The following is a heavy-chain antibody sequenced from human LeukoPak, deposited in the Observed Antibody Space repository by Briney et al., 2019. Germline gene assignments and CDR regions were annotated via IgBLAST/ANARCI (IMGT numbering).Heavy chain of an antibody. Sequence: ASVKVSCKASGGTFSSYAISWVRQAPGQGLGWMGGIIPIFGTANYAQKFQGRVTITTDESTSTAYMELSSLRSEDTAVYYCARDLYSSSSYFDYWGQGTLVTVSS. CDR3: ARDLYSSSSYFDY. V-gene: IGHV1-69*05. J-gene: IGHJ4*02. D-gene: IGHD6-6*01. CDR2: IIPIFGTA. CDR1: GGTFSSYA.